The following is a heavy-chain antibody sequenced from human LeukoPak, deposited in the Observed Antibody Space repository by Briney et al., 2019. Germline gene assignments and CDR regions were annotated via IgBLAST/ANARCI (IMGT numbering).Heavy chain of an antibody. CDR2: IIPIFGTA. Sequence: ASVKVSCKASGGTFSSYAISWVRQAPGQGLEWMGGIIPIFGTANYAQKFQGRVTITADESTSTAYMELSSLRSEDTAVYYCARGGTMIVVDQDAFDIWGQGTMVTVSS. V-gene: IGHV1-69*13. CDR3: ARGGTMIVVDQDAFDI. D-gene: IGHD3-22*01. CDR1: GGTFSSYA. J-gene: IGHJ3*02.